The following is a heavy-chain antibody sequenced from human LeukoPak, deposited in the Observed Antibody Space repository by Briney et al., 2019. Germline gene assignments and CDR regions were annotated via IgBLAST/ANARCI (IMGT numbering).Heavy chain of an antibody. V-gene: IGHV3-48*02. D-gene: IGHD3-10*01. J-gene: IGHJ4*02. CDR2: IRSSSSPI. Sequence: GGSLRLSCAASGFTFSSYSMNWVRQAPGKGLEWVSYIRSSSSPIYCADSVKGRFTISRDNAKNSLYLQMNSLRDKDTAIYYCARDGGHWGQGTLVTVSS. CDR3: ARDGGH. CDR1: GFTFSSYS.